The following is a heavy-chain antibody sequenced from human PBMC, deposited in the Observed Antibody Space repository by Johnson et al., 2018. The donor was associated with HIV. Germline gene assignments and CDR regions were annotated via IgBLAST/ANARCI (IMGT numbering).Heavy chain of an antibody. V-gene: IGHV3-7*01. D-gene: IGHD5-18*01. CDR3: ARVTHSYGYWGAFDI. CDR1: GFTFSSYW. J-gene: IGHJ3*02. CDR2: IKQDGSET. Sequence: MMLVESGGGLVQPGGSLRLSCGASGFTFSSYWMSWVRQAPGKGLEWVANIKQDGSETYYADSVKGRFTISRDNSKNTLYLQMNSLRAGDTAVYYCARVTHSYGYWGAFDIWGQGTMVTVSS.